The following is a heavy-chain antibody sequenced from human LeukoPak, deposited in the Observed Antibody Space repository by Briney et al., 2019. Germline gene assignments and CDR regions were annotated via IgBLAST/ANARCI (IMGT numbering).Heavy chain of an antibody. Sequence: PGGSLRLSCAASGFTFSSYVMSWVRQAPGKGLEWVSVISGSGGATYYADSVKGRFTISRDNSKNTLYLQMNSLRAEDTAVYYCAKEGSYYYDSSGSQYYFDYWGQGTLVTVSS. V-gene: IGHV3-23*01. CDR2: ISGSGGAT. CDR1: GFTFSSYV. D-gene: IGHD3-22*01. CDR3: AKEGSYYYDSSGSQYYFDY. J-gene: IGHJ4*02.